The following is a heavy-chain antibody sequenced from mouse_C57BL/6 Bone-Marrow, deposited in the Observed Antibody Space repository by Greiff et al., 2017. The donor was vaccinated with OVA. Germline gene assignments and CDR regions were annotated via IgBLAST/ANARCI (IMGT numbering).Heavy chain of an antibody. CDR3: ARDRRDDYALFAY. CDR2: ISYDGSN. CDR1: GYSITSGYY. J-gene: IGHJ3*01. V-gene: IGHV3-6*01. D-gene: IGHD2-4*01. Sequence: EVQLQESGPGLVKPSQSLSLTCSVTGYSITSGYYWNWIRQFPGNKLEWMGYISYDGSNNYNPSLKNRISITRDTSKNQFFLKLNSVTTEDTATYYCARDRRDDYALFAYWGQGTLVTVSA.